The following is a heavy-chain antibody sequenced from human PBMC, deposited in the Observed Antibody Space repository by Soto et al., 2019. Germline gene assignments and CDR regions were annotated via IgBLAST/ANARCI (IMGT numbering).Heavy chain of an antibody. V-gene: IGHV5-51*01. D-gene: IGHD6-13*01. J-gene: IGHJ6*02. CDR2: IYPGDYDT. CDR3: ARHVSIAAAGVYYYYGMDV. Sequence: GESLKISCKGSGYSFTSYWIGWVRHMPGKGLEWMGIIYPGDYDTRYSPSFQGQVTISADKSISTAYLQWSSLKASDTAMYYCARHVSIAAAGVYYYYGMDVWGQGTTVTVSS. CDR1: GYSFTSYW.